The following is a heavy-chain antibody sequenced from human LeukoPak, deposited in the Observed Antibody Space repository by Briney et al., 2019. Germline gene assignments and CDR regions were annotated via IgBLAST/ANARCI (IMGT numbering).Heavy chain of an antibody. Sequence: PSETLSLTCAVYGGSFSGYYWSWIRQPPGKGLEWIGEINHSGSTNYNPSLKSRVTISVDTSKNQFSLKLSSVTAADTAVYYCARGYYGSGSGMDVWGKGTTVTVSS. CDR3: ARGYYGSGSGMDV. CDR1: GGSFSGYY. CDR2: INHSGST. V-gene: IGHV4-34*01. J-gene: IGHJ6*03. D-gene: IGHD3-10*01.